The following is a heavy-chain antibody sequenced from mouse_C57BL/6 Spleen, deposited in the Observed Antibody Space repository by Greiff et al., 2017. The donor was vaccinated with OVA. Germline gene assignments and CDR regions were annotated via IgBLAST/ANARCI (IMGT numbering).Heavy chain of an antibody. CDR2: IDPETGGT. V-gene: IGHV1-15*01. CDR3: TRKTWDRGTYFDV. J-gene: IGHJ1*03. D-gene: IGHD3-3*01. CDR1: GYTFTDYE. Sequence: QVQLQQSGAELVRPGASVTLSCKASGYTFTDYEMHWVKQTPVHGLEWIGAIDPETGGTAYNQKFKGKAILTADKSSSTAYMELRSLTAEDSAVYYCTRKTWDRGTYFDVWGTGTTVTVSS.